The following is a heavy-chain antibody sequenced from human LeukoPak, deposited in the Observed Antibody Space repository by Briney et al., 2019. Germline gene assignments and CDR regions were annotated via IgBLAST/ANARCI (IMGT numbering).Heavy chain of an antibody. CDR2: INPKSGDT. J-gene: IGHJ6*03. D-gene: IGHD6-19*01. V-gene: IGHV1-2*02. Sequence: ASVKVSCKASGYTFTDYYMHWVRQAPGQGLEWMGWINPKSGDTHYAQKFQGRVTMTRDTSISTAYMELSRLRSDDTAVYYCARGVAGAYYYYYMDVWGTGTTVTVSS. CDR3: ARGVAGAYYYYYMDV. CDR1: GYTFTDYY.